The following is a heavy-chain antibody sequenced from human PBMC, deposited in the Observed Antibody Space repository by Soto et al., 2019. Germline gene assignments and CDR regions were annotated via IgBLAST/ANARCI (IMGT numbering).Heavy chain of an antibody. D-gene: IGHD6-13*01. CDR2: LYWDDDN. J-gene: IGHJ4*02. CDR3: AHGSSWVFDY. V-gene: IGHV2-5*02. Sequence: QITLKESGPTLVKPTQTLTLTCTFSGFSLSTRDVGVGWIRQPPGKALEWLALLYWDDDNRYNPSLRRRLTLTKDAPKHQVVLTRTNMDPVDTATYYCAHGSSWVFDYWGPGTLVTVSS. CDR1: GFSLSTRDVG.